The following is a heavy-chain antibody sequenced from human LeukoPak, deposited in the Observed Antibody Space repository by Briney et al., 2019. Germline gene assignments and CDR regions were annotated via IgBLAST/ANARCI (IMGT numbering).Heavy chain of an antibody. CDR2: ISGSGGST. D-gene: IGHD4-17*01. V-gene: IGHV3-23*01. CDR1: GFTFSSYG. CDR3: ATATYGDYVGDWFDP. Sequence: GGSLRLSCAASGFTFSSYGMSWVRQAPGKGLEWVSAISGSGGSTYYADSVKGRFTISRDNSKNTLYLQMNSLRADDTAVYYCATATYGDYVGDWFDPWGQGTLVTVSS. J-gene: IGHJ5*02.